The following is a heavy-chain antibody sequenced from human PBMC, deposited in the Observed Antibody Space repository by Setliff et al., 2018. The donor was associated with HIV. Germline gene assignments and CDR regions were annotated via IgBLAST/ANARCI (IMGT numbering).Heavy chain of an antibody. V-gene: IGHV4-38-2*02. CDR1: GYSISSGYY. J-gene: IGHJ4*02. CDR3: ASPSSGYFDY. Sequence: SETLSLTCTVSGYSISSGYYWGWIRQPPGKGLEWIGSIYHSGSTYYNPSLKSRVTISVDTSKNQFSLKLSSVTAAYTAVYYCASPSSGYFDYWGQGTLVTVSS. CDR2: IYHSGST.